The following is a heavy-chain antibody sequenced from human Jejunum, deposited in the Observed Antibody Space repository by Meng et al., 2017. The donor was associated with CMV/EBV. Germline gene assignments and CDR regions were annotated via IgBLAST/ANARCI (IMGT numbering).Heavy chain of an antibody. V-gene: IGHV4-61*01. J-gene: IGHJ6*02. CDR3: ATYCTSASCRGDSAGGMEF. D-gene: IGHD2-2*01. CDR2: VFYTGST. Sequence: GNTYYWTWLRQSPGGGLEWIRYVFYTGSTNYSPYLKSRVTISRDTSRNQFSLNLRSVTAADTAVYYCATYCTSASCRGDSAGGMEFWGQGTTVTVSS. CDR1: GNTYY.